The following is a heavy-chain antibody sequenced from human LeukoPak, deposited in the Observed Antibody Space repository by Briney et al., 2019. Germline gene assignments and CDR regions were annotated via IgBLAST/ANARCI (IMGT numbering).Heavy chain of an antibody. Sequence: PGRSLRLSCAASGFMFSNYGINWVRQAPGKGLEWVAVIWYDGSNKYYADSVKGRFTISRDNSKNTLYLQMNSLRADDTAVYYCARHAPGYQWSFDYWGQGSVVTVSS. J-gene: IGHJ4*02. CDR3: ARHAPGYQWSFDY. CDR2: IWYDGSNK. CDR1: GFMFSNYG. V-gene: IGHV3-33*01. D-gene: IGHD2-15*01.